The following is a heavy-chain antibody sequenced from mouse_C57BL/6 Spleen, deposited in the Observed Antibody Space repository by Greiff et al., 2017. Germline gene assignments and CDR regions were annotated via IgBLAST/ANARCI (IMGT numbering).Heavy chain of an antibody. V-gene: IGHV1-52*01. J-gene: IGHJ1*03. CDR3: ARIHDYGSSYNWYFDV. CDR2: IDPSDSET. D-gene: IGHD1-1*01. CDR1: GYTFTSYW. Sequence: QVQLQQPGAELVRPGSSVKLSCKASGYTFTSYWMHWVKQRPIQGLEWIGNIDPSDSETHYNQKFKDKATLTVDKSSSTAYMQLSSLTSEDSAVYYGARIHDYGSSYNWYFDVGGTGTTVTVSS.